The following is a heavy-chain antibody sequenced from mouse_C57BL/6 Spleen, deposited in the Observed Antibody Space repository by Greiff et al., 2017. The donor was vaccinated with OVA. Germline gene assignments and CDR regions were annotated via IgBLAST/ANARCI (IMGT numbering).Heavy chain of an antibody. V-gene: IGHV1-50*01. Sequence: VQLQQPGAELVKPGASVKLSCKASGYTFTSYWMQWVKQRPGQGLEWIGEIDPSDSYTNYNQKFKGKATLTVDTSSSTAYMQLSSLTSEDAAVYYCARSSRFDYWGQGTTLTVSS. J-gene: IGHJ2*01. CDR1: GYTFTSYW. CDR2: IDPSDSYT. CDR3: ARSSRFDY. D-gene: IGHD1-3*01.